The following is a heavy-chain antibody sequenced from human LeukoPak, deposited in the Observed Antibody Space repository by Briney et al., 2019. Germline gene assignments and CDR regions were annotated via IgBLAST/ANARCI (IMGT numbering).Heavy chain of an antibody. CDR1: GFTFDDYA. D-gene: IGHD3-22*01. CDR2: ISWNSGSI. CDR3: EKPPRYYYDSSGNTFQH. Sequence: GGSLRLSCAASGFTFDDYAMHGVRQAPGKGLEWVSGISWNSGSIGSADSVKGRFTISRDNAKNFLYLHMNDLRAQDTALHCFEKPPRYYYDSSGNTFQHWGQGTLVTVSS. V-gene: IGHV3-9*01. J-gene: IGHJ1*01.